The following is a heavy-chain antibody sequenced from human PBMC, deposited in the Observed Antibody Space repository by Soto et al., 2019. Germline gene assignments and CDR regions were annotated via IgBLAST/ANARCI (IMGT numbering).Heavy chain of an antibody. Sequence: ASVKVSCKASGYTFTSYAMHWVRQAPGQGLEWMGWISAYNGNTNYAQKLQGRVTMTTDTSTSTAYMELRSLRSDDTAVYYCARNLAVAGTGNWFDPWGQGTLVTVSS. CDR3: ARNLAVAGTGNWFDP. CDR2: ISAYNGNT. D-gene: IGHD6-19*01. V-gene: IGHV1-18*01. J-gene: IGHJ5*02. CDR1: GYTFTSYA.